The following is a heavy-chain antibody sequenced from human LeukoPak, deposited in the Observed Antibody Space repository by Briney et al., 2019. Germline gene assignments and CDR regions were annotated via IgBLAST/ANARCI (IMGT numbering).Heavy chain of an antibody. CDR3: ARVGSGSSGGGGRPYDY. D-gene: IGHD1-26*01. J-gene: IGHJ4*02. V-gene: IGHV3-21*01. CDR2: ISSRSTYI. Sequence: GGSLRLSCAASGFTFSNFAMSWVRQAPGQGLEWVSSISSRSTYIYYAESVKGRFTVSRDNARDSLSLQMNSLRAEDTAVYYCARVGSGSSGGGGRPYDYWGQGSLVTVSS. CDR1: GFTFSNFA.